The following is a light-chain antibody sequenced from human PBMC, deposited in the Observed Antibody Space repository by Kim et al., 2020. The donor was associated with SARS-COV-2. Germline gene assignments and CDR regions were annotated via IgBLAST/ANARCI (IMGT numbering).Light chain of an antibody. CDR3: QTWYSGGI. Sequence: QLVLTQPPSASASLGASVKLTCTLSSGHTSSAIAWHQQQPEKGPRYLMKVKRDGSHIKGDGIPDRFSGSSSGAERYLIISSLQSEDEADYYCQTWYSGGIFGGGTQLTVL. CDR1: SGHTSSA. V-gene: IGLV4-69*01. CDR2: VKRDGSH. J-gene: IGLJ2*01.